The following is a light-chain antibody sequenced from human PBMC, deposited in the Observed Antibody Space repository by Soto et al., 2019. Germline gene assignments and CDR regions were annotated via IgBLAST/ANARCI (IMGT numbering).Light chain of an antibody. V-gene: IGKV3-20*01. J-gene: IGKJ1*01. Sequence: EVVVTQSPVTLSLSPGERATLSCRASQSVSSNYFAWYQQKPGQAPRLLIYGISRRATGIPDRFSGSGSGTDFTLTISRLEPEDFAVYYCEQYGSSPRTFGQGTKVDIK. CDR1: QSVSSNY. CDR2: GIS. CDR3: EQYGSSPRT.